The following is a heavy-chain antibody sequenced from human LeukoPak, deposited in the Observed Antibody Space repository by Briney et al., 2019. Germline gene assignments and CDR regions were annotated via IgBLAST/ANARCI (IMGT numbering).Heavy chain of an antibody. V-gene: IGHV3-23*01. CDR3: AKWGDYFDY. J-gene: IGHJ4*02. D-gene: IGHD3-16*01. CDR2: ISGSGGST. CDR1: GFTFSSYA. Sequence: GGSLRLSCAASGFTFSSYAMSWVRQAPGKGLEWVSAISGSGGSTYYADSVKGRSTTSRDNSKNTLYLQMNSMRAEDTAVYYCAKWGDYFDYWGQGTLVTVSS.